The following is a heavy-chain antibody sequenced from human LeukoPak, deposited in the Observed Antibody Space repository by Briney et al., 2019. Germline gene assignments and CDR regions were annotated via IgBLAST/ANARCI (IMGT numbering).Heavy chain of an antibody. Sequence: GALVKVSCRVSGYTFTDFYMHWVRQAPGQGLEWMGWINPNSGGTHYAQKFQGRVTMTRDTSINTAYMELSGLRSDDTAVYYCAREPNYGYFDYWGQGALVTVSS. D-gene: IGHD4-17*01. CDR2: INPNSGGT. CDR3: AREPNYGYFDY. CDR1: GYTFTDFY. V-gene: IGHV1-2*02. J-gene: IGHJ4*02.